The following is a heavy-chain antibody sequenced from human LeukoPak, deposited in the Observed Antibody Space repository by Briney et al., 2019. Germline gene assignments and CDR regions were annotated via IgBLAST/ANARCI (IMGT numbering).Heavy chain of an antibody. V-gene: IGHV4-34*01. J-gene: IGHJ6*03. CDR1: GGSFSGYY. CDR2: INHRGST. D-gene: IGHD2-2*01. Sequence: SETLSLTCAVYGGSFSGYYWSWIRQPPGKGLEWIGEINHRGSTNYNPSLKSRVTISVDTSKNQFSLKLSSVTAADTAVYYCARASTCSSTSCYQLYYYYYYYMDVWGKGTTVTVSS. CDR3: ARASTCSSTSCYQLYYYYYYYMDV.